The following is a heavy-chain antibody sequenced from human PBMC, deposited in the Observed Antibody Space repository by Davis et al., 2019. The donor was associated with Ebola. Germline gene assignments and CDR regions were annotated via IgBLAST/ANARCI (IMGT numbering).Heavy chain of an antibody. CDR1: GFTFSSYA. CDR3: AREVHYGGNENYGMDV. D-gene: IGHD4-23*01. V-gene: IGHV3-30*14. Sequence: GGSLRLSCAASGFTFSSYAMHWVRQAPGNGLEWVAVISYDGSNKYYADSVKGRFTISRDNSKNTLYLQMNSLRAEDTAVYYCAREVHYGGNENYGMDVWGQGTTVTVSS. J-gene: IGHJ6*02. CDR2: ISYDGSNK.